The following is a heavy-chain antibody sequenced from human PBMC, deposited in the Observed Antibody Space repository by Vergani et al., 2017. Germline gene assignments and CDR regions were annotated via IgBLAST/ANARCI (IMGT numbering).Heavy chain of an antibody. CDR3: ASDLYYYDSSGYADY. V-gene: IGHV1-18*04. D-gene: IGHD3-22*01. J-gene: IGHJ4*02. CDR2: ISAYNGNT. CDR1: GYTFTSYG. Sequence: QVQLVQSGAEVKKPGASVKVSCKASGYTFTSYGISWVRQAPGQGLEWMGWISAYNGNTNYAQKLQGRVTMTTDTSTSTAYMELRSLRSEDTAVYYCASDLYYYDSSGYADYWGQGTLVTVSS.